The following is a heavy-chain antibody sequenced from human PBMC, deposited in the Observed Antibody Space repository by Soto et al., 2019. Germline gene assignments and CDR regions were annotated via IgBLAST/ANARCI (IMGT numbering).Heavy chain of an antibody. J-gene: IGHJ4*02. CDR3: AREGEKVATNIDY. Sequence: QVQLVQSGVEVKKPGASVKVSCKASGYTFTNYGIIWVRQAPGQGLEWLGWINVYNGNIKYAQKLQGRLTVTTDTSTTTAYMELRNLRSDDTAVYYCAREGEKVATNIDYWGQGTLVTVSS. CDR1: GYTFTNYG. CDR2: INVYNGNI. V-gene: IGHV1-18*01. D-gene: IGHD5-12*01.